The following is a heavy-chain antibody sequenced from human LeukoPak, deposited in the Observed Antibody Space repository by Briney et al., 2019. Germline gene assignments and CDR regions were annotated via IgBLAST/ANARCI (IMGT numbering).Heavy chain of an antibody. CDR2: IYTGGST. CDR1: GFTVSSNY. Sequence: GGSLRLSCAVSGFTVSSNYMSWVRQPPGKGLEWVSGIYTGGSTYSADSVRGRFTISRDNAKNSLSLQMNSLRAEDTAVYYCARDQYLDYRGQGTLVTVSS. J-gene: IGHJ4*02. V-gene: IGHV3-53*01. CDR3: ARDQYLDY.